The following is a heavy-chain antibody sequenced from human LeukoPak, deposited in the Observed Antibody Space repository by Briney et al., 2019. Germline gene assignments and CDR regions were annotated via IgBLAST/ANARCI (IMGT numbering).Heavy chain of an antibody. Sequence: SETLSLTCTVSGGSISSYYWSWVRQPPGKGREWLGYIYYSGSTNYSPSLKSRVTISVDTSKNQFSLKLSSVTAADTAVYYCARGPYDSSGFPFDYWGQGTLVTVSS. J-gene: IGHJ4*02. CDR3: ARGPYDSSGFPFDY. CDR2: IYYSGST. V-gene: IGHV4-59*01. D-gene: IGHD3-22*01. CDR1: GGSISSYY.